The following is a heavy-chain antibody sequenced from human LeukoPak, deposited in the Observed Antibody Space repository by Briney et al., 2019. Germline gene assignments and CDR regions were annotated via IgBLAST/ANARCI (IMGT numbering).Heavy chain of an antibody. CDR2: ISYDGRDK. V-gene: IGHV3-30*09. J-gene: IGHJ4*02. D-gene: IGHD2-2*03. CDR1: GFTFSSYS. CDR3: ASGYCTSTNCCCDY. Sequence: GGSLRLSCAASGFTFSSYSMYWVRQAPGKGLEWVAVISYDGRDKYYADSVKGRFAISRDNSENTLHLQMNSLRPDDTAVYYCASGYCTSTNCCCDYWGQGTLVTVSS.